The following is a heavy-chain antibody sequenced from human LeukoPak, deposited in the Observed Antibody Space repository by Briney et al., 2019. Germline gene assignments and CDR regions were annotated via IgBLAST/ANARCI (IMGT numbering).Heavy chain of an antibody. CDR3: ARNRDGYNYFWFDP. D-gene: IGHD5-24*01. Sequence: SVKVSCKASGGTFSSYAISWVLQAPGQGLEWMGGIIPIFGTANYAQKFQGRVTITADESTSTAYMELSSLRSEDTAVYYCARNRDGYNYFWFDPWGQGTLVTVSS. CDR1: GGTFSSYA. CDR2: IIPIFGTA. V-gene: IGHV1-69*13. J-gene: IGHJ5*02.